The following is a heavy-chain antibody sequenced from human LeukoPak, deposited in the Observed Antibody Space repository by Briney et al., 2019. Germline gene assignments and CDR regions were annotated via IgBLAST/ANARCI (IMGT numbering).Heavy chain of an antibody. D-gene: IGHD3-22*01. CDR1: GYTFTSYD. CDR2: MNPNCGKT. J-gene: IGHJ4*02. CDR3: ARYYYGDPYFDY. Sequence: GASVKVSCKASGYTFTSYDINWVRQAPGQGLEWMGWMNPNCGKTSYAQKFQGRVTMTRNTSISTAYMELSSLRSEDKAVYYCARYYYGDPYFDYWCRGSLVTVSS. V-gene: IGHV1-8*01.